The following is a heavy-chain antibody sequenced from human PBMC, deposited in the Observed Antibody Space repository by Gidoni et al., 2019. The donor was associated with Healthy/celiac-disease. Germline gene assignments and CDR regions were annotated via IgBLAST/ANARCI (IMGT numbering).Heavy chain of an antibody. J-gene: IGHJ4*02. V-gene: IGHV4-39*01. D-gene: IGHD1-26*01. CDR3: ARLGSYSPSFDY. Sequence: QLQLQESGPGLVKPSETLSLTCTVSGGSISSSSYYWGWLRQPPGKGLEWIGSIYYSGSTYYNPSLKSRVTISVDTSKNQFSLKLSSVTAADTAVYYCARLGSYSPSFDYWGQGTLVTVSS. CDR2: IYYSGST. CDR1: GGSISSSSYY.